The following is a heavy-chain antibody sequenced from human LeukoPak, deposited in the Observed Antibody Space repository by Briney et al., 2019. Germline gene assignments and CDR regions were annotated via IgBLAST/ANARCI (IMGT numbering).Heavy chain of an antibody. CDR1: GGTFSSYG. Sequence: ASVKVSCKASGGTFSSYGISWVRQAPGQGLQWMGGIIPIFGTAKYAQKFQGRVTITADKSTSTAYMELSSLRPEDTAVYYCASSAGSCNPYDYGDYFCQSPFDYWGQGTLVTVSS. CDR2: IIPIFGTA. V-gene: IGHV1-69*06. D-gene: IGHD4-17*01. CDR3: ASSAGSCNPYDYGDYFCQSPFDY. J-gene: IGHJ4*02.